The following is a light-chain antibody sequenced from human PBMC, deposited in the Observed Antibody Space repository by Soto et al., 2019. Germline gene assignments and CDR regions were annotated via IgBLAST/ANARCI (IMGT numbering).Light chain of an antibody. V-gene: IGKV3-11*01. CDR1: QSVSSY. Sequence: EIVLTQSPATLSLSPGERATLSCRASQSVSSYLAWYQQKPGQAPRLLIYDASNRATGIPARFSGSGSGTDFTLTISSLEPEDCAVYYCQQRSNWPPLTLGGGTKVEIK. CDR3: QQRSNWPPLT. CDR2: DAS. J-gene: IGKJ4*01.